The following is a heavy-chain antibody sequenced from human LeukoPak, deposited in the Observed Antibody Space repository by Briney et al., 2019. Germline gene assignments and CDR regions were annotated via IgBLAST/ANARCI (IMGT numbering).Heavy chain of an antibody. D-gene: IGHD3-10*01. V-gene: IGHV3-7*01. Sequence: GGSLRLSCAASGFTFSSYWMSWVRQAPGKGLEWVANIKQDGSEKFYVDSVKGRFTISRDNAKNSLYLQMNSLRAEDTAVYSCARIHASGSYFFDYWGQGTLVTVSS. CDR3: ARIHASGSYFFDY. J-gene: IGHJ4*02. CDR2: IKQDGSEK. CDR1: GFTFSSYW.